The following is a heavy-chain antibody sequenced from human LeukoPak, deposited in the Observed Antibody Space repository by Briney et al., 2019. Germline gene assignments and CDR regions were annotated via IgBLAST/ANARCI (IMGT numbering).Heavy chain of an antibody. CDR1: GGTFSSYA. J-gene: IGHJ6*02. V-gene: IGHV1-69*13. CDR2: MIPIFGTA. Sequence: SVKVSCKASGGTFSSYAISWVRQAPGQGLEWMGGMIPIFGTANYAQKFQGRVTITADESTSTAYMELSSLRSEDTAVYYCARDGGVVPAPKGNYYYYGMDVWGQGTTVTVSS. D-gene: IGHD2-2*01. CDR3: ARDGGVVPAPKGNYYYYGMDV.